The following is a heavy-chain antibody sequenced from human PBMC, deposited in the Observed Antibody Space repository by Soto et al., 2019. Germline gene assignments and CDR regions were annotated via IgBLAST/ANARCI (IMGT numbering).Heavy chain of an antibody. CDR3: ARLEGYCSSTSCGPLDY. V-gene: IGHV4-59*08. CDR1: GGSISSYY. Sequence: SETLSLTCTVSGGSISSYYWSWIRQPPGKGLEWVGYIYYSGSTNYNPSLKSRVTISVDTSKNQFSLKLSSVTAADTAVYYCARLEGYCSSTSCGPLDYWGQGTLVTVSS. D-gene: IGHD2-2*01. CDR2: IYYSGST. J-gene: IGHJ4*02.